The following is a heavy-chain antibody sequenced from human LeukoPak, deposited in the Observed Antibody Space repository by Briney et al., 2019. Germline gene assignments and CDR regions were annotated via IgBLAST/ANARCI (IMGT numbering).Heavy chain of an antibody. Sequence: RASVKVSCKASGYTFTSYDINWVRQAPRQGLEWMGWISAYNGNTNYAQKLQGRVTMTTDTSTSTAYMELRSLRSDDTAVYYCARAKIVVVPAAFDYWGQGTLVTVSS. CDR1: GYTFTSYD. J-gene: IGHJ4*02. V-gene: IGHV1-18*01. CDR2: ISAYNGNT. CDR3: ARAKIVVVPAAFDY. D-gene: IGHD2-2*01.